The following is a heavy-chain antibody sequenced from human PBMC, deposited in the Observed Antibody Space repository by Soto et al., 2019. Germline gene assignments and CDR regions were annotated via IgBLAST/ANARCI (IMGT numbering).Heavy chain of an antibody. Sequence: SETLSLTCTVSGGSIISSSYYWGLIRQPPGKGLERIGSIYYSGSTYYNPSLKSRVTISVDTSKNQFSLKLSSVTAADTAVYYYARQPYSSPSYIDYWGQGTLVTVSS. D-gene: IGHD6-13*01. CDR1: GGSIISSSYY. CDR3: ARQPYSSPSYIDY. CDR2: IYYSGST. J-gene: IGHJ4*02. V-gene: IGHV4-39*01.